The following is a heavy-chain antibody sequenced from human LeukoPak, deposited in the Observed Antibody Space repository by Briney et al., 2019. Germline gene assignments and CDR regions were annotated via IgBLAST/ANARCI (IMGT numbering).Heavy chain of an antibody. D-gene: IGHD3-3*01. Sequence: GASVKVSCKASGYTFTGYYMHWVRQAPGQGLEWMGWINPNSGGTNYAQKFQGRVTMTRDTSISTAYMELSRLRSDDTAVYYCARGRVIINSPDFYYYYYMDVWGKGTTVTISS. V-gene: IGHV1-2*02. J-gene: IGHJ6*03. CDR3: ARGRVIINSPDFYYYYYMDV. CDR2: INPNSGGT. CDR1: GYTFTGYY.